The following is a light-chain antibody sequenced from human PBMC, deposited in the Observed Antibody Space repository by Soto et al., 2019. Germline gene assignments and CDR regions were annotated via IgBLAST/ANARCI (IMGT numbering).Light chain of an antibody. CDR3: QQYGHSPRT. V-gene: IGKV3-20*01. CDR2: AAS. J-gene: IGKJ1*01. Sequence: EIVLTQSPGTLSLSPGERATLSCRASQSVADNYLAWYQQKPGQAPRLLIYAASRRATGIPDTFSGSGSGTDFTLTITRLEPEDCALYYCQQYGHSPRTFGQGTRVEIK. CDR1: QSVADNY.